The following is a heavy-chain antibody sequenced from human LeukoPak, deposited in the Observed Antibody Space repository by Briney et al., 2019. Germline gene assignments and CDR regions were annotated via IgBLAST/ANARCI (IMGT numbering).Heavy chain of an antibody. J-gene: IGHJ4*02. V-gene: IGHV1-69*13. CDR2: IIPIFGTA. D-gene: IGHD2-2*01. CDR3: ARDLDLGYCSSTSCYAFSS. CDR1: GYTFTSYG. Sequence: ASVKVSCKASGYTFTSYGISWVRQAPGQGLEWMGGIIPIFGTANYAQKFQGRVTITADESTSTAYMELSSLRSEDTAVYYCARDLDLGYCSSTSCYAFSSWGQGTLVTVSS.